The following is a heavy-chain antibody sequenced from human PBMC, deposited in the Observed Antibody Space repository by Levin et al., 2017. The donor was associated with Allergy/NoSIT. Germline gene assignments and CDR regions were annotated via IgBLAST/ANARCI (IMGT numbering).Heavy chain of an antibody. J-gene: IGHJ5*02. CDR2: MFYSGST. V-gene: IGHV4-39*01. CDR3: ARQTLVRGEGLWGWFDP. D-gene: IGHD3-10*01. Sequence: PSETLSLTCTVSGGSISSSSYYWGWIRQPPGKGLECIGSMFYSGSTYYNPSLKSRVTISVDTSKNQFSLKLRSVTAADTAVYYCARQTLVRGEGLWGWFDPWGQGTLVTVSS. CDR1: GGSISSSSYY.